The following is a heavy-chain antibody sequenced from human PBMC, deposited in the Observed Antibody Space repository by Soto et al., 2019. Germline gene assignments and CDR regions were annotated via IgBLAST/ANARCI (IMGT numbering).Heavy chain of an antibody. CDR1: GFTFSSYA. D-gene: IGHD6-19*01. CDR3: AKDLSGSSGWYFFGNGENPYYYYGMDV. Sequence: GGSLRLSCAASGFTFSSYAMSWVRQAPGKGLEWVSAISGSGGSTYYADSVKGRFTISRDNSKNTLYLQMNSLRAEDTAVYYCAKDLSGSSGWYFFGNGENPYYYYGMDVWGQGTTVTVSS. CDR2: ISGSGGST. J-gene: IGHJ6*02. V-gene: IGHV3-23*01.